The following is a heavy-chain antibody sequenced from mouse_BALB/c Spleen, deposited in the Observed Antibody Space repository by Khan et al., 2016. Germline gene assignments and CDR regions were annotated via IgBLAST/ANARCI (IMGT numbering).Heavy chain of an antibody. CDR3: GNGVNVPYCFAY. D-gene: IGHD1-1*02. Sequence: EVQLQESGPGLVKPSQSLSLTCTVTGYSITSDYAWNWIRQFPGNRLEWLGYIPYSGSTTYNPSLKSRISITRDTSKNQSFLQLNSVTTEDTATYYCGNGVNVPYCFAYWGQGTLVTVSA. CDR2: IPYSGST. CDR1: GYSITSDYA. V-gene: IGHV3-2*02. J-gene: IGHJ3*01.